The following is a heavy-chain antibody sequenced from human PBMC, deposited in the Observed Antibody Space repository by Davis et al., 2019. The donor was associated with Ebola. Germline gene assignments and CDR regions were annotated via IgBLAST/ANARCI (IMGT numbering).Heavy chain of an antibody. J-gene: IGHJ5*02. D-gene: IGHD4-11*01. CDR1: GYSFTSYW. V-gene: IGHV5-51*01. CDR3: AVREHDYSNYDWFDP. CDR2: IYPGDSDT. Sequence: GESLKISCKGSGYSFTSYWIGWVRQMPGKGLEWMGIIYPGDSDTRYSPSFQGQVTISADKSISTAYLQWSSLKASDTAMYYCAVREHDYSNYDWFDPWGQGTLVTVSS.